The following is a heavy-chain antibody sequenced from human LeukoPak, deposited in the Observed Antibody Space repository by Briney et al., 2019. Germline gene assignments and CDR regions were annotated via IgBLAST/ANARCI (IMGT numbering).Heavy chain of an antibody. D-gene: IGHD2-15*01. CDR1: GRSFSGYY. CDR2: INHSGST. J-gene: IGHJ6*03. V-gene: IGHV4-34*01. CDR3: ATHGGYCSGGSCPKAYYYYMDV. Sequence: SETLSLTCAVYGRSFSGYYWSWIRQPPGKGQEWIGEINHSGSTNYNPSLKSRVTISVDTSKNQFSLKLSSVTAADTAVYYCATHGGYCSGGSCPKAYYYYMDVWGKGTTVTVSS.